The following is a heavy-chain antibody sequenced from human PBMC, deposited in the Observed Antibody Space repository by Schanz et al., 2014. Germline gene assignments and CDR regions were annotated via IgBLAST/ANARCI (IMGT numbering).Heavy chain of an antibody. Sequence: VQLLESGGGLVQPGGSLRLSCTASGFIFSDYYMAWIRQAPGKGREYVSYISSGGTTTYYTDSVKGRFTISRDNSKNTQYLQMNSLLAEDTAVYYCANNWNLDYWGQGTLVTVSS. V-gene: IGHV3-11*01. D-gene: IGHD1-20*01. CDR3: ANNWNLDY. J-gene: IGHJ4*02. CDR1: GFIFSDYY. CDR2: ISSGGTTT.